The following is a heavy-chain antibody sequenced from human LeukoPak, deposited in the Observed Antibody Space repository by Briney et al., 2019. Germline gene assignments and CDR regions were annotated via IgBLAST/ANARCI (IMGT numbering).Heavy chain of an antibody. CDR1: GFSFSSYS. J-gene: IGHJ4*02. D-gene: IGHD5-18*01. Sequence: PGGSLRLSCAASGFSFSSYSMNWVRQAPGKGLEWVSSISSSSSTIYYVDSVKGRFTISRDNAKNSLYLQMNSLRAEDTAVYYCARLGYSYGHTYFDYWGQGTLVTVSS. CDR2: ISSSSSTI. V-gene: IGHV3-48*01. CDR3: ARLGYSYGHTYFDY.